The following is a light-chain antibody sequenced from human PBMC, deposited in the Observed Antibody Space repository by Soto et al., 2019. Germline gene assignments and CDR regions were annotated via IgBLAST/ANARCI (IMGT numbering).Light chain of an antibody. CDR1: QSVSSSY. J-gene: IGKJ1*01. V-gene: IGKV3-20*01. CDR3: QQYGSLWT. Sequence: EIVLTQSTGTLSLSPGERATLSCRASQSVSSSYLAWYQQKPGQAPRLLIYAASSRATGIPDMFSGSGSGTDFTLTISRLEPEDFAVYYCQQYGSLWTFGQGTKVEIK. CDR2: AAS.